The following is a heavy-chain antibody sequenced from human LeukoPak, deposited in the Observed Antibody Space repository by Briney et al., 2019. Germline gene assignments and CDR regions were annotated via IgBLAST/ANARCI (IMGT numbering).Heavy chain of an antibody. D-gene: IGHD5-24*01. V-gene: IGHV1-69*13. CDR2: IIPIFGTA. J-gene: IGHJ3*02. CDR3: VRDRRDGYNYVDI. CDR1: GGTFSSYA. Sequence: ASVKVSCKASGGTFSSYAISWVRQAPGQGLEWMGGIIPIFGTANYAQKFQGRVTITADESTSTAYMELSSLRSEDTAVYYCVRDRRDGYNYVDIWGQGLLVTVSS.